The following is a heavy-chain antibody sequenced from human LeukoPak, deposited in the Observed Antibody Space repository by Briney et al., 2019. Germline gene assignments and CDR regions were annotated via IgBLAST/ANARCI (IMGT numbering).Heavy chain of an antibody. Sequence: GESLKISCQGSGYSFSKYGIGWVRQMPGKGLEWMGIIWPDDSDTRFSPSFQGQVSISADKSINTAYLQWSSLKASDTAMYYCARQRGYYGLDSFDVWGQGTMVTVSS. D-gene: IGHD2/OR15-2a*01. J-gene: IGHJ3*01. CDR2: IWPDDSDT. CDR1: GYSFSKYG. CDR3: ARQRGYYGLDSFDV. V-gene: IGHV5-51*01.